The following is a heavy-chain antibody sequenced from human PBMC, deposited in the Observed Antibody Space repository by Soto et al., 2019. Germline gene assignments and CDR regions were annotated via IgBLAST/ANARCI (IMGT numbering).Heavy chain of an antibody. CDR2: INPSGGST. J-gene: IGHJ5*02. CDR1: GYTFTSYY. Sequence: QVQLVQSGAEVKKPGASVKVSCKASGYTFTSYYMHWVRQAPGQGLEWMGIINPSGGSTSYAQKFQGRVTMTRDTSTSTVYMELSSLRSEDTAVYYCARGVSREVVSQFNWFDPWGQGTLVTVSS. V-gene: IGHV1-46*01. D-gene: IGHD2-15*01. CDR3: ARGVSREVVSQFNWFDP.